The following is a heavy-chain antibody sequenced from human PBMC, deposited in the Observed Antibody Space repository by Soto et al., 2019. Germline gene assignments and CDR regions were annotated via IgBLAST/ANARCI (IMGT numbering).Heavy chain of an antibody. D-gene: IGHD2-8*01. CDR3: AKQAGASCDNVVDY. V-gene: IGHV3-23*01. J-gene: IGHJ4*02. Sequence: EVQLLESGGGLVQPGGSLRLSCAASGFTFTTYAMTWVRQAPGKGLEWVSVICGSDSTTYYADSVRGRFTISSDTSKNTLALQMNSLRAEDTAVYYCAKQAGASCDNVVDYWGQGTLVTVSS. CDR1: GFTFTTYA. CDR2: ICGSDSTT.